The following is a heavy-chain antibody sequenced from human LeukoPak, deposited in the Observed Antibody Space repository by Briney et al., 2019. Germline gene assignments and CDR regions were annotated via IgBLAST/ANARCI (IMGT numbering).Heavy chain of an antibody. D-gene: IGHD4-23*01. J-gene: IGHJ5*02. CDR1: GFTFDDYA. CDR2: ISGDGGST. V-gene: IGHV3-43*02. Sequence: GGSLRLSCAASGFTFDDYAMHWVRQAPGKGLEWVSLISGDGGSTYYADSVKGRFTISRDNSKNTLYLQMNSLRAEDTAVYYCARDSHDYGGRGWFDPWGQGTLVTVSS. CDR3: ARDSHDYGGRGWFDP.